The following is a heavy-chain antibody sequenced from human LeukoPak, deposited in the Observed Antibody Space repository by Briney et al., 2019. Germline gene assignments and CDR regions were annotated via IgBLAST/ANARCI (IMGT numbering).Heavy chain of an antibody. V-gene: IGHV3-7*01. CDR2: INPDGSQK. CDR1: GFTFSGNW. Sequence: GGSLRLSCEASGFTFSGNWMSWVRQAPGKGLEWVASINPDGSQKLYVDSVKGRFTISRDNTKSSLYLQMNSLGAEDTAMYYCAKLLGTVTTYDYWGQGTRVTVSS. J-gene: IGHJ4*02. D-gene: IGHD2/OR15-2a*01. CDR3: AKLLGTVTTYDY.